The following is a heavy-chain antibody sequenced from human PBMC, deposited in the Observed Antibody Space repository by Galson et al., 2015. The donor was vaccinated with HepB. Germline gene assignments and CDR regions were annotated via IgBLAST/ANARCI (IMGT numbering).Heavy chain of an antibody. CDR2: IKTDGTST. Sequence: SLRLSCAASGFTFSNYYMHWVRQAPGEGLVWVSRIKTDGTSTDYADAVRGRFTISRDNAKNMLYLQMSGLSAEDTAVYYCARGLYGDPVGFDYWGQGTLVTVSS. CDR3: ARGLYGDPVGFDY. J-gene: IGHJ4*02. V-gene: IGHV3-74*01. CDR1: GFTFSNYY. D-gene: IGHD4-17*01.